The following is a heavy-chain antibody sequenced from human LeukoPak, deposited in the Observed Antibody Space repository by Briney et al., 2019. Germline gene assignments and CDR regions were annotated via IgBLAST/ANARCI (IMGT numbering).Heavy chain of an antibody. CDR2: MNPNSGNT. D-gene: IGHD6-13*01. V-gene: IGHV1-8*01. CDR1: GYTFTSYD. Sequence: ASVKVSCKASGYTFTSYDINWVRQATGQGLEWMGWMNPNSGNTGYAQKFQGRVTMTRNTSISTAYMELSSLRSEDTAVYYCARGSIWYYGPAWFDPWGQGTLVTVSS. CDR3: ARGSIWYYGPAWFDP. J-gene: IGHJ5*02.